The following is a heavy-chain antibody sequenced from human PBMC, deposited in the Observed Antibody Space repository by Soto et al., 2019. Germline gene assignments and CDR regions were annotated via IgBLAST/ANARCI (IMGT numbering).Heavy chain of an antibody. D-gene: IGHD1-1*01. CDR2: INPNNGDT. V-gene: IGHV1-2*02. CDR1: EYTFTGYY. J-gene: IGHJ4*02. CDR3: ARDRTGTTYDY. Sequence: ASVKVSCKASEYTFTGYYMHWVRQAPGQGLEWMGWINPNNGDTNYAQKFQGRVTMTRDTSISTAYMELSRLRSDDTAVYYCARDRTGTTYDYWGQGTLVTVSS.